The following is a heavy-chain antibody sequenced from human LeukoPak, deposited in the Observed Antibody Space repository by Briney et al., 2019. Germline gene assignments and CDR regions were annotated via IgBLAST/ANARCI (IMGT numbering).Heavy chain of an antibody. J-gene: IGHJ5*02. D-gene: IGHD2-2*02. CDR1: GFTFSSYW. Sequence: GGSLRLSCAASGFTFSSYWMSWVRQAPGKGLEWVASIKQDGSENYYVDSVKGRFTISRDNAKNSLYQQMNSLRAEDTAVYYCARDCSSTSCYRGGFDPWGQGTLVTVSS. CDR3: ARDCSSTSCYRGGFDP. V-gene: IGHV3-7*01. CDR2: IKQDGSEN.